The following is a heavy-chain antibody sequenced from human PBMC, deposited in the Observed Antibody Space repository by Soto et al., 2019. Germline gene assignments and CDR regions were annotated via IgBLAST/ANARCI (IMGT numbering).Heavy chain of an antibody. J-gene: IGHJ4*02. Sequence: QVHLVESGGGVVQPGRSLRLSCAASGFTFSSYAMHWVRQAPGKGLEWVAVISYAGSNKYYADSVKGRFTISRDNSKNTLYLQMSGLRADDTAVYYCARAPPGALDYWGQGTLVTVSS. CDR2: ISYAGSNK. CDR1: GFTFSSYA. V-gene: IGHV3-30-3*01. CDR3: ARAPPGALDY.